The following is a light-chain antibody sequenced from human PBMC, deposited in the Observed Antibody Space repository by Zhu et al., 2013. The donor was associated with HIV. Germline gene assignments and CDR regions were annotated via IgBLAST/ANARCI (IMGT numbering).Light chain of an antibody. J-gene: IGKJ1*01. CDR3: QQYGSSPRT. V-gene: IGKV3-20*01. Sequence: VLTQSPGTLSLSPGERATLSCRASPSVWSNYLAWYQQKPGQPPMLLIYGASTRATGIPDRFSGSGSGTDFTLTISRLEPEDFAVYYCQQYGSSPRTFGQGTKVEIK. CDR2: GAS. CDR1: PSVWSNY.